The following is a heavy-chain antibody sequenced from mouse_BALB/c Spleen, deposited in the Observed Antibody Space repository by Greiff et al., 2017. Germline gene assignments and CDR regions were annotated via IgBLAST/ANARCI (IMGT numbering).Heavy chain of an antibody. V-gene: IGHV5-17*02. D-gene: IGHD1-2*01. CDR3: ARKTTATWYFDV. Sequence: EVQVVESGGGLVQPGGSRKLSCAASGFTFSSFGMHWVRQAPEKGLESVAYISSGSSTIYYADTVKGRFTISRDNPKNTLFLQMTSLRSEDTAMYYCARKTTATWYFDVWGAGTTVTVSS. CDR2: ISSGSSTI. J-gene: IGHJ1*01. CDR1: GFTFSSFG.